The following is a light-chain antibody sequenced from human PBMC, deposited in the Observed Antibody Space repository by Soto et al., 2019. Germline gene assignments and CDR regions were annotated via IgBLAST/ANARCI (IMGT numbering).Light chain of an antibody. J-gene: IGLJ2*01. CDR3: SSYTDRTTLL. CDR1: SSDVGGYNY. V-gene: IGLV2-14*01. CDR2: EVS. Sequence: QSALTQPASVSGSPGQSITISCTGSSSDVGGYNYVSWYQQHPGKAPKLMIYEVSHRPSGVSNRVSGSKSGNTASLTISGLQAEDEADYHCSSYTDRTTLLFGGGTKLTVL.